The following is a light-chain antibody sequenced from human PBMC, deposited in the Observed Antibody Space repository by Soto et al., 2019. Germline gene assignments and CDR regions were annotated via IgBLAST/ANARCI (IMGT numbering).Light chain of an antibody. V-gene: IGLV2-14*01. CDR3: SSYASSSTLLYV. Sequence: QSVLTQPASVSGSPGQSITISCTGTSSEVGGYNYVSWYQQHPGKAPKLMIYDVSNRPSGVSNRFSGSKSGNTASLTISWLQAEDEADYYCSSYASSSTLLYVFGTGTKVTVL. J-gene: IGLJ1*01. CDR1: SSEVGGYNY. CDR2: DVS.